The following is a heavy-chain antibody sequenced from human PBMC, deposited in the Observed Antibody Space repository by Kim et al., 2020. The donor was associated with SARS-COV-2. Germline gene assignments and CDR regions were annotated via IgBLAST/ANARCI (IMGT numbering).Heavy chain of an antibody. J-gene: IGHJ6*02. V-gene: IGHV4-59*01. CDR3: ARVGDYGDYSGYYYYGMGV. D-gene: IGHD4-17*01. CDR2: IYYSRST. CDR1: GGSISSYY. Sequence: SETLSLTCTVSGGSISSYYWSWIRQPPGKGLEWIGYIYYSRSTNYNPSLKSRVTISVDTSKNQFSLKLSSVTAAGTAVSYCARVGDYGDYSGYYYYGMGVWGQGTTVTVSS.